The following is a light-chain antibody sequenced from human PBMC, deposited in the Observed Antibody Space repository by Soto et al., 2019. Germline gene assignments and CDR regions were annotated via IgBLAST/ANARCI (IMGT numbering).Light chain of an antibody. Sequence: EIVLTQSPGTLSLSPGERATLSCRASQSVSGSYLAWYQQKPGQAPRLLIFGASSRATGIPDRFSGSGSESDFTLTITRLELEDFAVYYCQQYSNSAWTFGQGTRVEIK. CDR1: QSVSGSY. CDR3: QQYSNSAWT. V-gene: IGKV3-20*01. CDR2: GAS. J-gene: IGKJ1*01.